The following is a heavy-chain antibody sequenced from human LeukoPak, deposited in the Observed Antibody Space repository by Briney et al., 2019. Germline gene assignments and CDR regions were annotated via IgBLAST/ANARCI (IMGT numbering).Heavy chain of an antibody. D-gene: IGHD3-10*01. CDR2: IYYSGST. Sequence: SETLSLTCSVSGGSVSSTNNYWSWIRQPSGKGLEWIGYIYYSGSTKYNPSLESRVTISIDTSKNQFSLALRSVTAADTAMYYCARRGGSGRSFDYWGQGTLVTASS. CDR3: ARRGGSGRSFDY. J-gene: IGHJ4*02. V-gene: IGHV4-61*01. CDR1: GGSVSSTNNY.